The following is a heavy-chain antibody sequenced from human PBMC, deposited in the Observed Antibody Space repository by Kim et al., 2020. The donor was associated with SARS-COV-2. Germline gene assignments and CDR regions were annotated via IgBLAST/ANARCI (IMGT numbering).Heavy chain of an antibody. CDR3: ARNNAMDV. CDR2: IKQHGSEK. Sequence: GGSLRLSCAASGFSFSNHWMTWVRQAPGRGPEWVANIKQHGSEKYYVGSVRGRFTISRDDAKNSLYLQMNSLRAEDMAIYYCARNNAMDVWGQGTTVTVSS. CDR1: GFSFSNHW. V-gene: IGHV3-7*03. J-gene: IGHJ6*02.